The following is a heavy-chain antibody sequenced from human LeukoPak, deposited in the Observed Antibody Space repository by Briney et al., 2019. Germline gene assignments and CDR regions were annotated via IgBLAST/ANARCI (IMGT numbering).Heavy chain of an antibody. CDR3: ARGASGFGSYAFDL. Sequence: GGSLRLSCAASRFTFSSNSMNWVRQAPGKGLEWVSSINSGGRYIYYADSVKGRSTISRDNAKNSLYLQMNSLRAEDTAVFYCARGASGFGSYAFDLWGQGTMATVSS. D-gene: IGHD3-10*01. V-gene: IGHV3-21*01. CDR1: RFTFSSNS. J-gene: IGHJ3*01. CDR2: INSGGRYI.